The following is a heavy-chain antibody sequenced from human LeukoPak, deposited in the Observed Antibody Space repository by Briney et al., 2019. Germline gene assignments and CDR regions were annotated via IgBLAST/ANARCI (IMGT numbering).Heavy chain of an antibody. CDR2: TSYDGSHQ. V-gene: IGHV3-30*04. J-gene: IGHJ4*02. CDR1: GFIFSHYA. Sequence: GGSLRLSCAGSGFIFSHYAMHWVRQAPGKGLEWVAITSYDGSHQYYADSVKGRFTLSRDGSKSTLYLQMNSLRADDTAVYYCARRAGAYSHPYDYWGQGTLVTVSS. CDR3: ARRAGAYSHPYDY. D-gene: IGHD4/OR15-4a*01.